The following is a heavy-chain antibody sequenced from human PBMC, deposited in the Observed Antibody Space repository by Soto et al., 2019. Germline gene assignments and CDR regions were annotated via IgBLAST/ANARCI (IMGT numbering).Heavy chain of an antibody. Sequence: SETLSLTCTVSGGSINSGGYYWSWIRQHPGKGLEWIGYIYYSGSTNYNPSLKSRVTISVDTSKNQFSLKLSSVTAADTAVYYCARGGKYSSSDFGYWGQGTLVTVSS. CDR3: ARGGKYSSSDFGY. J-gene: IGHJ4*02. V-gene: IGHV4-61*08. CDR1: GGSINSGGYY. D-gene: IGHD6-6*01. CDR2: IYYSGST.